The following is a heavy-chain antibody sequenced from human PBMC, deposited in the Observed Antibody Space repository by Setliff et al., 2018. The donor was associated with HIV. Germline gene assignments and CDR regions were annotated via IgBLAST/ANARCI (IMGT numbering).Heavy chain of an antibody. J-gene: IGHJ4*02. CDR3: AGGRYFRDISDSRFDF. CDR1: GVSITTDGYF. D-gene: IGHD2-21*02. V-gene: IGHV4-31*03. CDR2: MYHTGNT. Sequence: SQTLSLTCSVSGVSITTDGYFWSWIRHYPGKGLEWIGYMYHTGNTYSNPSLASRLVMSLDPSKNQFSLKLNSMTAADTAMFYCAGGRYFRDISDSRFDFWGQGMLVTVSS.